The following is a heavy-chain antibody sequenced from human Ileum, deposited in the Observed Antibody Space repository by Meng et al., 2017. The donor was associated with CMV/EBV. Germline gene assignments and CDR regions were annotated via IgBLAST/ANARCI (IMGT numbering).Heavy chain of an antibody. Sequence: QVKRVQSGPGVKRPGVSVTLSCSTSGYNFNNSAITGGRQAPGQGLEWMGWVSGYNGDTHYAQKIQGRATLTADTSTTTAYLELRGLRSDNAAVYYCARDRSDPGREGFWYWGQGTLVTVSS. CDR3: ARDRSDPGREGFWY. V-gene: IGHV1-18*01. CDR1: GYNFNNSA. CDR2: VSGYNGDT. J-gene: IGHJ4*02.